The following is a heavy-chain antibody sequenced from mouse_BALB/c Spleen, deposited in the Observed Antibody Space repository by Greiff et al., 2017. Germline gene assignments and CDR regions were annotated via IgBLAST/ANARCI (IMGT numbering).Heavy chain of an antibody. V-gene: IGHV1-9*01. D-gene: IGHD1-1*01. CDR2: ILPGSGST. CDR1: GYTFSSYW. Sequence: QVQLQQSGAELMKPGASVKISCKATGYTFSSYWIEWVKQRPGHGLEWIGEILPGSGSTNYNEKFKGKATMTADTSSNTAYLQLSSLTSEDTAVYYCNADDYYGSRGGFAYWGQGTLVTVSA. J-gene: IGHJ3*01. CDR3: NADDYYGSRGGFAY.